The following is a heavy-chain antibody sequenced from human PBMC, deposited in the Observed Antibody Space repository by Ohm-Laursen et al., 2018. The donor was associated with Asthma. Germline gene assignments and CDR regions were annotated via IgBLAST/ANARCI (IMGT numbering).Heavy chain of an antibody. D-gene: IGHD3-22*01. Sequence: SVKVSCNASGGTFSSYAISWVRQAPGQGLEWMGGIIPIFGIANYAQKFQGRVTITADKSTSTAYMELSSLRSEDTAVYYCARDPGPAYYYDSSGYYSNYYYYYGMDVWGQGTTVTVSS. CDR1: GGTFSSYA. CDR3: ARDPGPAYYYDSSGYYSNYYYYYGMDV. V-gene: IGHV1-69*10. CDR2: IIPIFGIA. J-gene: IGHJ6*02.